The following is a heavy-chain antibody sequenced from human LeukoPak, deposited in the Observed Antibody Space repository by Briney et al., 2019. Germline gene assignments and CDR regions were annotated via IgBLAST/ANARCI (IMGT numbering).Heavy chain of an antibody. CDR3: AKEGFTFGGLTPSRDATYYFDY. V-gene: IGHV3-30*18. CDR1: GFTFSSYG. CDR2: ISYDGSNK. D-gene: IGHD3-16*01. J-gene: IGHJ4*02. Sequence: GGSLRLSCAASGFTFSSYGMHWVRQAPGKGLEWVAVISYDGSNKYYADSVKGRFTISRDNSKNTLYLQMNSLRAEDTAVYYCAKEGFTFGGLTPSRDATYYFDYWGQGTLVTVSS.